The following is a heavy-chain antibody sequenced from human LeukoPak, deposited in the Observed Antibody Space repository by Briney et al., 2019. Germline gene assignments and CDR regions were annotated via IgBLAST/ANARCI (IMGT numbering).Heavy chain of an antibody. J-gene: IGHJ4*02. Sequence: GGSLRLSCAASGLTFSTYPTSWVRQAPGKGLEWHSGISGSGGSTYYAVSVKGRFTISRDNSKNSLYLQMKSLRAEDTALYYCAKTYNWIYVDYWGQGTLVTVSS. CDR2: ISGSGGST. CDR1: GLTFSTYP. V-gene: IGHV3-23*01. D-gene: IGHD1-20*01. CDR3: AKTYNWIYVDY.